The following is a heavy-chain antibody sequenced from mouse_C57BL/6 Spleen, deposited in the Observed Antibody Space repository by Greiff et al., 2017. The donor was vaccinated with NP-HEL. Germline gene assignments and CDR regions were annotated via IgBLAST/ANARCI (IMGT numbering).Heavy chain of an antibody. Sequence: QVQLKQPGAELVMPGASVKLSCKASGYTFTSYWMHWVKQRPGQGLEWIGEIDPSDSYTNYNQKFKGKSTLTVDKSSSTAYMQLSSLTSEDSAVYYCARTSSPDYFDYWGQGTTLTVSS. V-gene: IGHV1-69*01. J-gene: IGHJ2*01. CDR3: ARTSSPDYFDY. CDR1: GYTFTSYW. CDR2: IDPSDSYT.